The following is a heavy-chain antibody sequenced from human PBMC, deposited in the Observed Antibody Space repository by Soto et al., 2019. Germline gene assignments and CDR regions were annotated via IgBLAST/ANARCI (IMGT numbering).Heavy chain of an antibody. J-gene: IGHJ5*02. Sequence: SETLSLTCAVSGYSITSGYCWGWIRQPPGKGLEWIANIYHSGNTYYNPSLRSRVTISVDTSKNQFSLRLTSVTAADTAVYFCARHRDYYGSGSPYNWLDPWGQGTLVTVYS. D-gene: IGHD3-10*01. CDR2: IYHSGNT. CDR1: GYSITSGYC. V-gene: IGHV4-38-2*01. CDR3: ARHRDYYGSGSPYNWLDP.